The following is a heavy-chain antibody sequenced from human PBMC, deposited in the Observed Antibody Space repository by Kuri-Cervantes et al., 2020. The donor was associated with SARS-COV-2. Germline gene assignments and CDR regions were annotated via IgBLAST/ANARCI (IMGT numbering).Heavy chain of an antibody. V-gene: IGHV3-30-3*01. CDR3: AKGGGPGSYIPLDY. J-gene: IGHJ4*02. D-gene: IGHD1-26*01. CDR1: GFTFSRYA. CDR2: ISYDGSNK. Sequence: GESLKISCAASGFTFSRYAMHWVRQAPGKGLEWVAVISYDGSNKYYADSVKGRFTISRDNSKSTLYLQVNSLRAEDTAVYYCAKGGGPGSYIPLDYWGQGTLVTVSS.